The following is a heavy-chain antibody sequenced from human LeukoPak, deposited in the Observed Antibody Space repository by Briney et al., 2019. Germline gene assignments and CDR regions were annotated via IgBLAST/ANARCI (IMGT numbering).Heavy chain of an antibody. Sequence: SVKVSCTASGGTFSSYAISWVRQAPGQGLEWMGGIIPIFGTANYAQKFQGRVTITADESTSTAYMELSSLRSEDTAVYYCARAYDDYSWSGGMDVWGQGTTVTVS. D-gene: IGHD4-11*01. CDR3: ARAYDDYSWSGGMDV. CDR1: GGTFSSYA. V-gene: IGHV1-69*13. J-gene: IGHJ6*02. CDR2: IIPIFGTA.